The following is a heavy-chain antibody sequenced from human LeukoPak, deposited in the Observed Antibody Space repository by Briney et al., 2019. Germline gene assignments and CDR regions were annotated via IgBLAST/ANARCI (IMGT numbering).Heavy chain of an antibody. D-gene: IGHD6-6*01. V-gene: IGHV3-33*01. CDR2: IWYDGSNK. CDR1: GFTFSSYG. J-gene: IGHJ4*02. Sequence: PGRSLRLSCAASGFTFSSYGMHWVRQAPGKGLEWVAVIWYDGSNKYYADSVKGRFTISRDNSKNTLYLQMNSLRAEDTAVYYCARAEGSSYHFDYWAREPWSPSPQ. CDR3: ARAEGSSYHFDY.